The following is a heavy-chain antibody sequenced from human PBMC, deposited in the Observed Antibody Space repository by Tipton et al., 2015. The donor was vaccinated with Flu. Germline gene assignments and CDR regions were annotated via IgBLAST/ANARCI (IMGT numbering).Heavy chain of an antibody. CDR3: AREKGGAVADRAEYFQH. Sequence: TLSLTCTVSGGSISSGSYYCSWIRQPAGKGLEWIGRIYTSGSTNYNPSLKSRVTISVDTSKNQFSLKLSSVTAADTAVYYCAREKGGAVADRAEYFQHWGQGTLVTVSS. V-gene: IGHV4-61*02. D-gene: IGHD6-19*01. CDR2: IYTSGST. CDR1: GGSISSGSYY. J-gene: IGHJ1*01.